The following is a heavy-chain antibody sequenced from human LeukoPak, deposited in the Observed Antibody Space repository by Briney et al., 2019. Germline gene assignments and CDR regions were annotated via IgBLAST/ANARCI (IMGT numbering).Heavy chain of an antibody. CDR1: GFTFSSYS. Sequence: GGSLRLSCAASGFTFSSYSMNWVRQAPGKGLEWVSSISSSSSYIYYADSVKGRFTISRGNAKNSLYLQMNSLRAEDTAVYYCARDDYADGMDVWGQGTTVTVSS. D-gene: IGHD4-17*01. CDR3: ARDDYADGMDV. CDR2: ISSSSSYI. J-gene: IGHJ6*02. V-gene: IGHV3-21*01.